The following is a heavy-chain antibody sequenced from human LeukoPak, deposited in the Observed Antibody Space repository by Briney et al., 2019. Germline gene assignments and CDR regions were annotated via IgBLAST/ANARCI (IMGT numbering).Heavy chain of an antibody. V-gene: IGHV3-30*04. J-gene: IGHJ6*02. CDR1: GVTFSSYA. CDR3: ARDRKGALNYGMDV. CDR2: ISYDGSNK. Sequence: GGSLRLSCAASGVTFSSYAMHWVRQAPGKGLEWVAVISYDGSNKYYADSVKGRFTISRDNSKNTLYLQMNSLRAEDTAVYYCARDRKGALNYGMDVWGQGTTVTVSS.